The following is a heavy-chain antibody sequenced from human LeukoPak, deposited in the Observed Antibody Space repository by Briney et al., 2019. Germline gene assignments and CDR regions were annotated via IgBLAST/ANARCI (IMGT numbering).Heavy chain of an antibody. CDR2: ISGSGGST. V-gene: IGHV3-23*01. CDR1: GFTFSSYA. CDR3: AKGGSWRVNWYFDL. Sequence: GGSLRLSCAASGFTFSSYAMSWVRQAPGKGLEWVSAISGSGGSTYYAASVKGRFTISRDNSKNTLYLQMNSLRAEDTAVYYCAKGGSWRVNWYFDLWGRGTLVTVSS. D-gene: IGHD6-13*01. J-gene: IGHJ2*01.